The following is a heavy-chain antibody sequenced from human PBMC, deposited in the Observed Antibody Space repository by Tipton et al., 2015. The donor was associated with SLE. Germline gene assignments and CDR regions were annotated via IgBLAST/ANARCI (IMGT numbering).Heavy chain of an antibody. CDR1: GFTFSSYG. CDR2: ILYDGSTK. D-gene: IGHD2-21*02. Sequence: SLRLSCAASGFTFSSYGMHWIRQSPGKGLEWVTFILYDGSTKYYADSVKGRFTISRDNSKNTLYLQMSSLRVEDTAVYYCAKDVTWRSWGQGTLVTVSA. V-gene: IGHV3-30*02. CDR3: AKDVTWRS. J-gene: IGHJ5*02.